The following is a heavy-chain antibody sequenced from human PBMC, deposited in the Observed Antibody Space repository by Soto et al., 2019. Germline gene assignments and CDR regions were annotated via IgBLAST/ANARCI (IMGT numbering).Heavy chain of an antibody. CDR3: ARARYGGYDFDY. V-gene: IGHV4-30-2*01. CDR1: GGSISSGGYS. Sequence: PSETLSLTCAVSGGSISSGGYSWSWIRQPPGKGLEWIGYIYHSGSTYYNPSLKSRVTISVDRSKNQFSLKLSSVTAADTAAYYCARARYGGYDFDYWGQGTLVTVSS. D-gene: IGHD4-17*01. CDR2: IYHSGST. J-gene: IGHJ4*02.